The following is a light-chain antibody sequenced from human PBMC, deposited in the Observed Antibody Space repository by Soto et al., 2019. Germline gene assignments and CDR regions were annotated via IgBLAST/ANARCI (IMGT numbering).Light chain of an antibody. J-gene: IGKJ1*01. CDR1: QSVSSN. CDR3: PPYNTRPPWT. V-gene: IGKV3-15*01. Sequence: EIVMTQSPATLSVSPGERGTLSCRASQSVSSNLAWYQQQPGQAPRPLIYGASTSATGIPARFRGSGSGTEFTLTIRSLQSEVFLMFSCPPYNTRPPWTLVQGSRVGI. CDR2: GAS.